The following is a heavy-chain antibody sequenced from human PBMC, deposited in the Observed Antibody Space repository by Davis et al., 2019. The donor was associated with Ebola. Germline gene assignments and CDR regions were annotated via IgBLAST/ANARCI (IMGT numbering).Heavy chain of an antibody. Sequence: AASVKVSCKASGYTFTGYYMHWVRQAPGQGLGWMGMINPSGGSTSYAQKFQGRATMTRDTSTSTVYMELSSLISEDTAVYYCARVGGYYCDHWGQGTLVTVSS. V-gene: IGHV1-46*01. CDR1: GYTFTGYY. J-gene: IGHJ4*02. D-gene: IGHD3-10*01. CDR3: ARVGGYYCDH. CDR2: INPSGGST.